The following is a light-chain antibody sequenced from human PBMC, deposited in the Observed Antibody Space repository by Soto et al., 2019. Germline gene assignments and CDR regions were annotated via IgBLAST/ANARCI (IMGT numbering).Light chain of an antibody. CDR3: QQYYSTLS. CDR2: WAS. V-gene: IGKV4-1*01. CDR1: QRGLYSSNNKNY. Sequence: DIVMTQSPDSLAVSLGERATINCKSSQRGLYSSNNKNYLAWYHQKPGQPPKLLIYWASTRESAVPDRFSGSGSGTDFTLTIRRLQAEDVAVYYCQQYYSTLSFGGGTKAQIK. J-gene: IGKJ4*01.